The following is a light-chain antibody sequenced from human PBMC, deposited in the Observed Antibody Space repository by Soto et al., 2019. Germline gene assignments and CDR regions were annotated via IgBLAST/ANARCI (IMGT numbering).Light chain of an antibody. V-gene: IGLV2-14*01. CDR1: GDDIGGYNF. Sequence: QSVLTQPASVSGSPGQSITISWGGTGDDIGGYNFVSWYQHHPGKAPKLIIYDVTHRPSGVSERFSGSKSGFTASLTISGLQAEDESHYYCSSFTSISTYVFGTGTKVTVL. J-gene: IGLJ1*01. CDR3: SSFTSISTYV. CDR2: DVT.